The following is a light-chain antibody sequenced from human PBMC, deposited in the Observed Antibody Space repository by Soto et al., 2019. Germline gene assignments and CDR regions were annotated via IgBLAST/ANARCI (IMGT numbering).Light chain of an antibody. CDR1: QSVSSSY. Sequence: EIVMTQSPATLSVSQGERATLSCRASQSVSSSYLAWYQQKPGQAPRLLIYDASNRATGIPARFTGSGSGTDFTLTISSLEPEDFAVYYCQQRSNWPTFGPGTKVDIK. CDR3: QQRSNWPT. V-gene: IGKV3-11*01. J-gene: IGKJ3*01. CDR2: DAS.